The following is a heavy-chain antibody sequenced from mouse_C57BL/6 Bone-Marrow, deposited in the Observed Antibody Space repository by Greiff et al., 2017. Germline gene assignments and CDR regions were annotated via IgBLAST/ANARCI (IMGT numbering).Heavy chain of an antibody. D-gene: IGHD2-4*01. V-gene: IGHV1-52*01. J-gene: IGHJ3*01. CDR1: GYTFTSYW. CDR3: ARGDYYDYDGVAY. Sequence: QVQLQQPGAELVRPGSSVKLSCKASGYTFTSYWMHWVKQRPIQGLEWIGNIDPSDSETHYNQKFKDKATVTVDKSSSTAYMQLSSLTSEDSAVYYCARGDYYDYDGVAYWGQGTLVTVSA. CDR2: IDPSDSET.